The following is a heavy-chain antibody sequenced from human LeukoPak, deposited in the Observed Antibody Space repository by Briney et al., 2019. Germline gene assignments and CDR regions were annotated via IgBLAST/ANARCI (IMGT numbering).Heavy chain of an antibody. J-gene: IGHJ5*02. D-gene: IGHD6-13*01. V-gene: IGHV4-61*02. CDR1: GGSISSGSYY. CDR3: ARELGSRWYWWFDP. CDR2: IYTSGST. Sequence: SETLSLTCTVSGGSISSGSYYWSWIRQPAGQGLEWIVRIYTSGSTNSNPSLKSRATTTVNTSNNQFPLKLSSMTAADTGVYYCARELGSRWYWWFDPWGQGNLVTVSP.